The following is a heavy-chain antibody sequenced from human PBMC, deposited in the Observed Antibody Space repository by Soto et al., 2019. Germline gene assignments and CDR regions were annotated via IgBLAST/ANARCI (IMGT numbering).Heavy chain of an antibody. CDR1: GYTFTSYD. J-gene: IGHJ5*02. D-gene: IGHD4-17*01. CDR3: ARSLRYGAYTRWFDP. Sequence: QVQLVQSGAEVKKPGASVKVSCKASGYTFTSYDINWVRQATGQGLEYLGWMNPNSGNTGYVQKFQARVTMTRDTSISTPYMELTSLRSEGPAVYFCARSLRYGAYTRWFDPWAPGTLVTVSS. V-gene: IGHV1-8*01. CDR2: MNPNSGNT.